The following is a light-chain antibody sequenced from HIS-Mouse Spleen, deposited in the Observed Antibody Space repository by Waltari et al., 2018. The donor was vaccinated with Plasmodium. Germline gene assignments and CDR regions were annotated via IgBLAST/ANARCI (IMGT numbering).Light chain of an antibody. Sequence: QSALTQPRSVSGSPGQSVTISCTGTSSDVGGYNYVSWYQQHPGKAHKLMMYDVSKRPVGVADRFSGSKSGNTASLTIAGRQAEDEADYYCCSYAGSYTLVFGGGTKLTVL. CDR3: CSYAGSYTLV. V-gene: IGLV2-11*01. CDR1: SSDVGGYNY. CDR2: DVS. J-gene: IGLJ2*01.